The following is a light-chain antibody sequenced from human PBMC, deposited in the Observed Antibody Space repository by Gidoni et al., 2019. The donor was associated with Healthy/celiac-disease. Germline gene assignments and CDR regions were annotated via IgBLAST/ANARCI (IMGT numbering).Light chain of an antibody. CDR1: QSVSYSSNNKNY. Sequence: DIVRTPSPDYLPVTLCERATINCKPSQSVSYSSNNKNYLAWYQQKPGQPPKLLIYWATTRESGVPDRFSGSGSGTDFTITISSLQAEDVAFYYRQQYYSTPLTFGGGTKVEIK. J-gene: IGKJ4*01. V-gene: IGKV4-1*01. CDR2: WAT. CDR3: QQYYSTPLT.